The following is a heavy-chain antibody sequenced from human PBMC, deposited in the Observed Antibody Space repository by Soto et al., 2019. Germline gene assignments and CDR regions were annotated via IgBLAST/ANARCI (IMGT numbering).Heavy chain of an antibody. D-gene: IGHD3-3*01. CDR3: ARVVGIAVKPITIFGVVRRDNWFDP. V-gene: IGHV4-34*01. Sequence: SETLSLTCAVYGGSFSGYYWSWIRQPPGKGLEWIGEINHSGSTNYNPSLKSRVTISVDTSKNQFSLKLSSVTAADTAVYYCARVVGIAVKPITIFGVVRRDNWFDPWGQGTLVTVSS. CDR2: INHSGST. J-gene: IGHJ5*02. CDR1: GGSFSGYY.